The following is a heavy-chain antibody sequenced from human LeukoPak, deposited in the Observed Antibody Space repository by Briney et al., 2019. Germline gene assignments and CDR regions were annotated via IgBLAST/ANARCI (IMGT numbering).Heavy chain of an antibody. V-gene: IGHV4-30-2*01. D-gene: IGHD3-22*01. CDR3: AREVDDSSGYYSYYYYGMDV. CDR2: IYHSGST. CDR1: GGSISSGGYY. Sequence: SETLSLTCTVSGGSISSGGYYWSWIRQPPGKGLEWIGYIYHSGSTYYNPSLKSRVTISVDTSKNQFSLKLSSVTAADTAVYYCAREVDDSSGYYSYYYYGMDVWGQGTTVTVSS. J-gene: IGHJ6*02.